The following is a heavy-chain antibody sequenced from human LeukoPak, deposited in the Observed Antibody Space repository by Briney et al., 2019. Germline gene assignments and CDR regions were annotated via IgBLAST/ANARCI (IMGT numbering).Heavy chain of an antibody. CDR2: IYTSGST. CDR1: GYSISSGYY. V-gene: IGHV4-61*02. Sequence: SETLSLTCTVSGYSISSGYYWSWIRQPAGKGLEWIGRIYTSGSTNYNPSLKSRVTISVDTSKNQFSLKLNSVTAADTAVYYCARRTIAVAGKGYDYWGQGTLVTVSS. J-gene: IGHJ4*02. D-gene: IGHD6-19*01. CDR3: ARRTIAVAGKGYDY.